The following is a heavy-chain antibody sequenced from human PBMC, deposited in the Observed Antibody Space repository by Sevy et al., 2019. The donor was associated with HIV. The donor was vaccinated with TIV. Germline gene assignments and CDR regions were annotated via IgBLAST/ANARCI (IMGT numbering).Heavy chain of an antibody. Sequence: GGSLRLSCAASGFTFSSYWMSWVRQAPGKGLEWVANIKQDGSEKYYVDSVKGRFTISRDNAKNSLYLQMNSLRAEDTAAYYCARVAYYYDSSGYFAWYYFDYWGQGTLVTVSS. V-gene: IGHV3-7*01. CDR2: IKQDGSEK. J-gene: IGHJ4*02. CDR1: GFTFSSYW. CDR3: ARVAYYYDSSGYFAWYYFDY. D-gene: IGHD3-22*01.